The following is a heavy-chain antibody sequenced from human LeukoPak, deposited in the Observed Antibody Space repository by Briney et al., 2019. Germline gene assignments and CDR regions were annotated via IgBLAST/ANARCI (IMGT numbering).Heavy chain of an antibody. J-gene: IGHJ4*02. V-gene: IGHV3-23*01. CDR1: GFTFSSYA. CDR2: ISASGAST. CDR3: AVWSSSSGVSG. Sequence: GGSLRLSCAASGFTFSSYAMNWVRQAPGKGLEWVSVISASGASTYNADSVKGRFTISRDNSKNTLYLQMNSLRAEDTAVYYCAVWSSSSGVSGWGQGTLVTVSS. D-gene: IGHD6-6*01.